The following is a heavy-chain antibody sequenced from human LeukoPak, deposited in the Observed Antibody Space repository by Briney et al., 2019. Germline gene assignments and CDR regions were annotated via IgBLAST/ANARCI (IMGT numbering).Heavy chain of an antibody. V-gene: IGHV3-33*08. Sequence: GGSRRLSCAASGFTFSGYAMSSARQAPGKGLEWATIVWYDGNNKYYADSVKGRFTVSRDNSGNMVYLQMYSLRPEDTAVYYCARGAGVGAGSFDSWGQGTMVIVSS. J-gene: IGHJ4*02. CDR2: VWYDGNNK. CDR3: ARGAGVGAGSFDS. D-gene: IGHD1-26*01. CDR1: GFTFSGYA.